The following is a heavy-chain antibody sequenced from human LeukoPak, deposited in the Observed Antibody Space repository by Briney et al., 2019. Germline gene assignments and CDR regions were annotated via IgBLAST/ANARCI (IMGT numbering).Heavy chain of an antibody. CDR2: ISTSSRYI. Sequence: GGSLRLSCVASRFTFDSYSLNWVRQAPGKGLEWVSSISTSSRYIYYADSVRGRFTISRDNAKNSLYLQMNSLRAEDTAVYYCARATSDILTGCATDWGQGTLVTVSS. V-gene: IGHV3-21*01. CDR3: ARATSDILTGCATD. J-gene: IGHJ4*02. CDR1: RFTFDSYS. D-gene: IGHD3-9*01.